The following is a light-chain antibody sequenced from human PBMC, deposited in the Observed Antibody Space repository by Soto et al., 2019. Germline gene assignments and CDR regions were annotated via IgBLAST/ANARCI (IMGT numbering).Light chain of an antibody. J-gene: IGKJ5*01. Sequence: EMVLTHSPGPLSLSPGERATLSCRASQSVSSSYLAWYQQKSGQAPRLLIYAASSRATGIPDRFSGSGSGTDFTLTISRLEPEDFAAYYCQQYGTSPITFGQGTRLEIK. V-gene: IGKV3-20*01. CDR1: QSVSSSY. CDR3: QQYGTSPIT. CDR2: AAS.